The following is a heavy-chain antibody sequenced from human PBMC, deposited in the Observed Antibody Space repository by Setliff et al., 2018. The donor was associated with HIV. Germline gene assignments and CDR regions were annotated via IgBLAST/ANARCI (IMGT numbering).Heavy chain of an antibody. Sequence: GASVKVSCKASGYSFTTHDINWVRQSPGQGLEWMGWMNPDSGNTFYAQKFKGRVTMTRDTSTNTAYMELSSLTSDDTAVYFCARGSMSMVMFILVSAFDIWGQGTLVTVSS. CDR2: MNPDSGNT. CDR3: ARGSMSMVMFILVSAFDI. J-gene: IGHJ3*02. D-gene: IGHD2-21*01. V-gene: IGHV1-8*02. CDR1: GYSFTTHD.